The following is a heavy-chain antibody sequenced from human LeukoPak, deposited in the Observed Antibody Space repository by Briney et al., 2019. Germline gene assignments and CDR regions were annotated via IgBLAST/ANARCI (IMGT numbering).Heavy chain of an antibody. Sequence: PGGSLRLSCAASGFTLSSFGMVWVRQAPGKGLEWVTLMWYDGRNKYYADSVKGRFTISRDNSKNTVYLQMNSLRAEDTAVYYCAREAYSYDRGADYWGQGTLVTVSS. CDR3: AREAYSYDRGADY. CDR2: MWYDGRNK. J-gene: IGHJ4*02. CDR1: GFTLSSFG. V-gene: IGHV3-33*01. D-gene: IGHD3-22*01.